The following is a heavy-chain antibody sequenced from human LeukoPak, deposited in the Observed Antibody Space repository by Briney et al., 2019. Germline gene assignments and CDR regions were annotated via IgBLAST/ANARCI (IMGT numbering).Heavy chain of an antibody. Sequence: GGSLRLSCAASGFSVSTNYMSWVRQGPGKGLEWIPVVYTGGSTYYADSVKGRFTISRDNSKNTLYLQMNSLRAEDTAVYYCATSPASSCLDYWGQGTLVTVSS. J-gene: IGHJ4*02. CDR2: VYTGGST. D-gene: IGHD6-13*01. CDR3: ATSPASSCLDY. CDR1: GFSVSTNY. V-gene: IGHV3-53*01.